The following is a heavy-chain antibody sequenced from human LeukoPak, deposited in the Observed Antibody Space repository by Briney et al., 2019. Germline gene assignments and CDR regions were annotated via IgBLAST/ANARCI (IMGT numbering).Heavy chain of an antibody. D-gene: IGHD2-15*01. V-gene: IGHV5-51*01. CDR2: IYPADSDI. J-gene: IGHJ5*02. CDR1: GCSINNYW. CDR3: ARQEYCSGGSCYTWFDP. Sequence: GESLKISCKGSGCSINNYWIGWVRQMPGKGLEWMGIIYPADSDIRYSPSFQGQVTISADKSISTAYLQWSSLKASDTAMHYCARQEYCSGGSCYTWFDPWGQGTLVTVSS.